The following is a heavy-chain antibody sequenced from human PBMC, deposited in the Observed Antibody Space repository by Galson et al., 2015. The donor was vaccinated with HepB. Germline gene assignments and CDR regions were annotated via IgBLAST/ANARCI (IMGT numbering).Heavy chain of an antibody. CDR1: GYTFTSYA. V-gene: IGHV1-3*01. CDR3: ARDGGTYYYGSGSYYPRDWYVDL. Sequence: SVKVSCKASGYTFTSYAMHWVRQAPGQRLEWMGWINAGNGNTKYSQKFQGRVTITRDTSASTAYMELSSLRSEDTAVYYCARDGGTYYYGSGSYYPRDWYVDLWGRGTLVTVSS. D-gene: IGHD3-10*01. CDR2: INAGNGNT. J-gene: IGHJ2*01.